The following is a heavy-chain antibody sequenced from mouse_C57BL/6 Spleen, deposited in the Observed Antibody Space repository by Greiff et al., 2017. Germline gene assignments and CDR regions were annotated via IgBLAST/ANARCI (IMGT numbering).Heavy chain of an antibody. V-gene: IGHV1-43*01. CDR1: GYSFTGYY. Sequence: EVQLQQSGPELVKPGASVKISCKASGYSFTGYYMHWVKQSSEKSLEWIGEINPSTGGTSYNQKFKGKATLTVDKSSSTAYMQLSSLTSEDSAVDFCAAGRSGYSFAYWGQGTLVTVSA. D-gene: IGHD3-2*02. J-gene: IGHJ3*01. CDR3: AAGRSGYSFAY. CDR2: INPSTGGT.